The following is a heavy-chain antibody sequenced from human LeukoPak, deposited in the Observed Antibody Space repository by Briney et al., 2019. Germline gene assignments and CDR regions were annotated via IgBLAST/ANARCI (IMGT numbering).Heavy chain of an antibody. Sequence: PGRSLRLSCTASGFTFGDYAMSWFRQAPGKGLEWVGFIRSKAYGGTTEYAASVKGRFTISRDDSKSIAYLQMNSLKTEDTAVYYCTRDRGMYYYGSGSVNYWGQGTLVTVSS. CDR1: GFTFGDYA. D-gene: IGHD3-10*01. V-gene: IGHV3-49*03. CDR2: IRSKAYGGTT. J-gene: IGHJ4*02. CDR3: TRDRGMYYYGSGSVNY.